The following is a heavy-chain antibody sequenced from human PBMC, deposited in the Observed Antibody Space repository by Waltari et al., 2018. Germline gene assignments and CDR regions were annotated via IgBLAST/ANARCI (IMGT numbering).Heavy chain of an antibody. J-gene: IGHJ6*02. D-gene: IGHD1-26*01. V-gene: IGHV1-69-2*01. CDR1: GYTLPDYY. Sequence: EVPLVQSGAAVKNPGATVKISCKVSGYTLPDYYIPRVQKAPGKGLEWMGLVDPEEGETRYAEKFQGRFTITADTSTDTAYMELSSLRSEDTAVYYCATPVGADYYYGMDVWGQGTTVTVSS. CDR3: ATPVGADYYYGMDV. CDR2: VDPEEGET.